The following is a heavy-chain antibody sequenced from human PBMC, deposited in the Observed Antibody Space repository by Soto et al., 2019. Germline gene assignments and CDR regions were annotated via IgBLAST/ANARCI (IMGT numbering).Heavy chain of an antibody. Sequence: GGSLRLSCAASGFTFSNAWMNWVRQAPGKGLEWVGRIKSKTDGGTTDYAAPVKGRFTISRDDSKNTLYLQMNSLKTEDTAVYYCTTPLRFLEWDAYGMDVWGQGTTVTVSS. CDR2: IKSKTDGGTT. V-gene: IGHV3-15*07. CDR1: GFTFSNAW. D-gene: IGHD3-3*01. J-gene: IGHJ6*02. CDR3: TTPLRFLEWDAYGMDV.